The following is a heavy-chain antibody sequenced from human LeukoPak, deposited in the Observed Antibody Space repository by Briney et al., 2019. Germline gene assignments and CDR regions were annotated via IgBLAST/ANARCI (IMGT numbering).Heavy chain of an antibody. CDR2: VSDDGNKK. CDR1: GFTFSSYP. CDR3: ARGQLLLEGYFYYMDV. D-gene: IGHD2-2*01. Sequence: GGSLRLSCAASGFTFSSYPMHWARQAPGKGLEWVAVVSDDGNKKFDADFVKGRFTISRDNSKNTLYLQMNSLRGEDTAVYYCARGQLLLEGYFYYMDVWGKGTTVTVSS. V-gene: IGHV3-30*01. J-gene: IGHJ6*03.